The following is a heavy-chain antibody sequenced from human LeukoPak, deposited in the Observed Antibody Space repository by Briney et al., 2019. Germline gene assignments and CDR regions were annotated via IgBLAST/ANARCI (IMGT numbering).Heavy chain of an antibody. CDR2: ISSTGATI. D-gene: IGHD3-10*01. CDR3: TRDVGSYGCFDS. Sequence: GGSLRLSCAASGFTFRSYNMNWVRQAPGKGLEWVSYISSTGATIYYADSVRGRFTISRDNVKNSLHLQMNSLRDEDTAVYYCTRDVGSYGCFDSWGQGTLVTVSS. V-gene: IGHV3-48*02. CDR1: GFTFRSYN. J-gene: IGHJ4*02.